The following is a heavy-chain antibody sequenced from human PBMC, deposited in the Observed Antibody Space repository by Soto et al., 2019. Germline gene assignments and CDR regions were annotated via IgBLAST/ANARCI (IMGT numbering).Heavy chain of an antibody. D-gene: IGHD2-15*01. J-gene: IGHJ5*02. CDR2: ISGSGGST. CDR3: AKDALVVVVAAYNWFDP. V-gene: IGHV3-23*01. CDR1: GFTFSSYA. Sequence: EVQLLESGGGLVQPGGSLRLSCAASGFTFSSYAMSWVRQAPGKGLEWVSAISGSGGSTYYADSVKGRFTISRDNSKNTLYLRMNSLRAEDTAVYYCAKDALVVVVAAYNWFDPWGQGTLVTVSS.